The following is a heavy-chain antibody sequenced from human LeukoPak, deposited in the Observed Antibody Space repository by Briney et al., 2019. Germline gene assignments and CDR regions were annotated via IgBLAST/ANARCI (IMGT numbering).Heavy chain of an antibody. CDR2: INYSGST. CDR1: GDSITSHY. CDR3: ARHYDGRETRSYYEDY. Sequence: PSETPSLTCTVSGDSITSHYWSWIRQPPGKGPEWIGYINYSGSTDYNPSLKSRVTMSAETSKNQFSLKLSSVTAADTAVYYCARHYDGRETRSYYEDYWGQGTLVIVSS. D-gene: IGHD1-26*01. V-gene: IGHV4-59*08. J-gene: IGHJ4*02.